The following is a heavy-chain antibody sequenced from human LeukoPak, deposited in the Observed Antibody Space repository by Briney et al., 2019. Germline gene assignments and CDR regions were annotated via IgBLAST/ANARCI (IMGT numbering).Heavy chain of an antibody. V-gene: IGHV3-74*01. CDR2: INSDGGST. CDR1: GFTFSSYW. Sequence: GGSLRLSCAASGFTFSSYWMHWVRQAPGKGLVWVSRINSDGGSTSYADSVKGRFTISRDNAKNTLYLQMNSLRAEDTAVYYCARLDLWFGELEDAFDIWGQGTMVTVSS. CDR3: ARLDLWFGELEDAFDI. J-gene: IGHJ3*02. D-gene: IGHD3-10*01.